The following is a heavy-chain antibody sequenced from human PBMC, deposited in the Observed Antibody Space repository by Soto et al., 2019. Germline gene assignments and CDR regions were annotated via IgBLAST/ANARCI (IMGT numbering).Heavy chain of an antibody. CDR1: GFSLTTSGVG. CDR2: IYWDDDK. J-gene: IGHJ4*02. V-gene: IGHV2-5*02. Sequence: QITLNESGPTQVKPRQTLTLTCTFSGFSLTTSGVGVGWIRQSPGKAPEWLALIYWDDDKRYSPSLKSRLTITNDTSKNQVVRTMDDLVPPDTATYYCAQSVFGRVFGFVTTTAIYFYFGGQGTPGAVSS. CDR3: AQSVFGRVFGFVTTTAIYFYF. D-gene: IGHD3-3*01.